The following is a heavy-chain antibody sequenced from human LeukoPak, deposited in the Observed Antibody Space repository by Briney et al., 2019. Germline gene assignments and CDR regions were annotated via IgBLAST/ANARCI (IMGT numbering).Heavy chain of an antibody. CDR2: IIAIFGTA. J-gene: IGHJ6*03. D-gene: IGHD1-26*01. Sequence: ASVKVSCKASGYTFTSYGISWVRQAPGQGLEWMGGIIAIFGTANYAQKFQGRVTITADKSTSTAYMELSSLRSEDTAVYYCARVEVGVTTNYYYYYIDVWGKGTTVTVSS. CDR3: ARVEVGVTTNYYYYYIDV. CDR1: GYTFTSYG. V-gene: IGHV1-69*06.